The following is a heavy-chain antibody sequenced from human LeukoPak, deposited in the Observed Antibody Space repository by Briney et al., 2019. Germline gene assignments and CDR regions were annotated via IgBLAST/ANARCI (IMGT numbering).Heavy chain of an antibody. Sequence: SETLSLTCTVSGGSISSSSYLWGWIRQPPGKGLEWIGSIYYSGSTYYNPSLKSRVTISADTSKNQFSLKLSSVTAADTAVYYCARTTMVRGTYYMDVWGKGTTVTISS. CDR3: ARTTMVRGTYYMDV. J-gene: IGHJ6*03. D-gene: IGHD3-10*01. CDR2: IYYSGST. V-gene: IGHV4-39*07. CDR1: GGSISSSSYL.